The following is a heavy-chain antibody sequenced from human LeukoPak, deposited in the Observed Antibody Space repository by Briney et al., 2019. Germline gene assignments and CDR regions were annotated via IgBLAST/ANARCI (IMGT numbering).Heavy chain of an antibody. CDR1: GYSISSGYY. CDR3: ARVRGVMGFDI. J-gene: IGHJ3*02. D-gene: IGHD3-10*01. Sequence: PSETLSLTCTVSGYSISSGYYWGWIRQPPGKGLEWIGSIYYSGSTYYNPSLKSRVTISVDTSKNQFSLKLSSVTAADTAVYYCARVRGVMGFDIWGQGTMVTVSS. V-gene: IGHV4-38-2*02. CDR2: IYYSGST.